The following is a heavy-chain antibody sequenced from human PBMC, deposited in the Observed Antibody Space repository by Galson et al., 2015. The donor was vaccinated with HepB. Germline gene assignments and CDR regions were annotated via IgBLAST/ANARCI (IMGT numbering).Heavy chain of an antibody. CDR3: TRHVPYDSSGYYYAPDTAFDY. D-gene: IGHD3-22*01. CDR1: GFTFSGSA. J-gene: IGHJ4*02. CDR2: IRSKANSYAT. V-gene: IGHV3-73*01. Sequence: SLRLSCAASGFTFSGSAMLWVRQASGKGLEWVGRIRSKANSYATAYAASVKGRFTISRDDSKNTAYLQMNSLKTEDTAVYYCTRHVPYDSSGYYYAPDTAFDYWGQGTLVTVSS.